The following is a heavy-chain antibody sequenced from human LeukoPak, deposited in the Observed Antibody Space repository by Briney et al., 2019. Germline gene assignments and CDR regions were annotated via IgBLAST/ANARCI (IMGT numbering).Heavy chain of an antibody. Sequence: SETLSLTCAVYGGSFSGYYWSWIRQPPGKGLEWIGEINHSGSTNYNPSLKSRVTISVDTSKNQFSLKLSSVTAADTAVYYCARPQRRYCGSTSCYGSNWFDPWGQGTLVTVSS. CDR1: GGSFSGYY. J-gene: IGHJ5*02. CDR2: INHSGST. D-gene: IGHD2-2*01. V-gene: IGHV4-34*01. CDR3: ARPQRRYCGSTSCYGSNWFDP.